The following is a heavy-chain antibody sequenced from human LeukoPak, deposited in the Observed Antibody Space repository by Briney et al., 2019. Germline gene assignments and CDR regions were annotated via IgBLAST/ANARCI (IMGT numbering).Heavy chain of an antibody. D-gene: IGHD2-2*01. CDR3: ARQTGIFHDIVVVPAAKGVGYYFDY. V-gene: IGHV1-69*13. CDR2: IIPIFGTA. J-gene: IGHJ4*02. CDR1: GRTFSSYA. Sequence: SVKVSCKASGRTFSSYAISWVRQAPGQGLEWMGGIIPIFGTANYAQKFQGRVTITADESTSTAYMELSSLRSEDTAVYYCARQTGIFHDIVVVPAAKGVGYYFDYWGQGTLVTVSS.